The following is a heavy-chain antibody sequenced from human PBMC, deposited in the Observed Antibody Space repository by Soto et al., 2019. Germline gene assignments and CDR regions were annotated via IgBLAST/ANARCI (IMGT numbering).Heavy chain of an antibody. V-gene: IGHV3-74*01. CDR2: VNGDGSST. Sequence: EVQLVESGGGLVQPGGSLRLSCAASGFTFSSYWMHWVRQAPGKGLVWVSRVNGDGSSTNYADSVKGRFTISRDNSKNTLYLQMNSLRAEDTAVYYCARGPYGSGSYYAYWGQGTLVTVSS. CDR3: ARGPYGSGSYYAY. J-gene: IGHJ4*02. CDR1: GFTFSSYW. D-gene: IGHD3-10*01.